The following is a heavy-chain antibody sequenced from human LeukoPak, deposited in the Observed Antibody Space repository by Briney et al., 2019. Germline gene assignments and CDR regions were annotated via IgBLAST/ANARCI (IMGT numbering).Heavy chain of an antibody. D-gene: IGHD3-16*01. CDR3: ARGGGLDV. CDR2: ISSSSYI. Sequence: PGGSLRLSCAASGFTFSSYSMNWVRQAPGKGLEWVSSISSSSYINYADSVKGRFTISRDNAKNSLYLQMSNLRAEDTAVYFCARGGGLDVWGQGATVTVSS. CDR1: GFTFSSYS. J-gene: IGHJ6*02. V-gene: IGHV3-21*04.